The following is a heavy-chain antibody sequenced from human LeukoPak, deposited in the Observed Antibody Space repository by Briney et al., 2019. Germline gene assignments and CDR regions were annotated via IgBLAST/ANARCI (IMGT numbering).Heavy chain of an antibody. J-gene: IGHJ4*02. Sequence: SETLSLTCTVSGGSISSYYWSWIRQPPGKGLEWIGYIYYSGSTNYNPSLKSRVTISVDTPKNQFSLKLSSVTAADTAVYYCARAPVLRYFDWLSVGGPFDYWGQGTLVTVSS. CDR3: ARAPVLRYFDWLSVGGPFDY. V-gene: IGHV4-59*01. CDR1: GGSISSYY. D-gene: IGHD3-9*01. CDR2: IYYSGST.